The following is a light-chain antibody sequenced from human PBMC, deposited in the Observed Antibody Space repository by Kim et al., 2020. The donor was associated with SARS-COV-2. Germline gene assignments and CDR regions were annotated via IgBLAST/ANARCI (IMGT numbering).Light chain of an antibody. Sequence: SYELTQPSSVSVSPGQTARITCSGDVLAKKYARWFQQKPGQAPVVVIYKDSERPSGIPERFSGSSSGTIVTLTISGAQVEDEADYYCYSAADNILVFGGGTQLTVL. CDR3: YSAADNILV. CDR1: VLAKKY. CDR2: KDS. V-gene: IGLV3-27*01. J-gene: IGLJ2*01.